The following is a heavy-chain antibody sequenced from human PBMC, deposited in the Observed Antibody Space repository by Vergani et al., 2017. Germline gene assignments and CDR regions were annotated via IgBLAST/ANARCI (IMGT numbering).Heavy chain of an antibody. CDR2: IYHSGST. J-gene: IGHJ3*02. Sequence: QVQLQESGPGLVKPSETLSLTCAVSGYSISSGYYWGWIRQPPGKGLEWIGSIYHSGSTYYNPSLKSRVTISVDTSKNQFSLKLSSVTAADTAVYYCARLGRFGELPNGVHAFDIWGQGTMVTVSS. CDR3: ARLGRFGELPNGVHAFDI. CDR1: GYSISSGYY. V-gene: IGHV4-38-2*01. D-gene: IGHD3-10*01.